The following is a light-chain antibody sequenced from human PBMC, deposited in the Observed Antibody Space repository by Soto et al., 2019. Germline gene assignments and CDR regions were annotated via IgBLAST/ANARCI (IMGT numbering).Light chain of an antibody. Sequence: QSVLTQPPSASGTPGQRVTISCSGSRSNIGSNTVNWYQQLPGAAPKVLIQNNNQRPSGVPDRFSGSKSGTSASLAISGLQSGDEADYYCGAWDDILNGYVFGSGTKVTVL. J-gene: IGLJ1*01. CDR1: RSNIGSNT. V-gene: IGLV1-44*01. CDR3: GAWDDILNGYV. CDR2: NNN.